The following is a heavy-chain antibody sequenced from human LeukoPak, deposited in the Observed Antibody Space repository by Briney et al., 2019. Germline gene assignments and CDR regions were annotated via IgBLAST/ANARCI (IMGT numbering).Heavy chain of an antibody. V-gene: IGHV3-7*04. D-gene: IGHD3-16*01. CDR3: ARVMITFGGVIDY. J-gene: IGHJ4*02. CDR2: INQDGSQT. Sequence: GGSLRLSCAASGFTFTTYWMSWVRQVPGKGLEWVANINQDGSQTYYLDSVRGRFTISRDNAKQSLFLQMNSLRAEDTAVYYCARVMITFGGVIDYWGQGTLVTVSS. CDR1: GFTFTTYW.